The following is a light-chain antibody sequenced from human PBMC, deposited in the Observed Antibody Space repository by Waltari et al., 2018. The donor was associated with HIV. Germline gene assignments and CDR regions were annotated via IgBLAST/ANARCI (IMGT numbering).Light chain of an antibody. CDR1: QSVLYNSNNKNY. Sequence: DIVMTQSPDSLAVSLGERATINCQSSQSVLYNSNNKNYLAWYQQKPGQPPKLLIYWASTRESGVPDRFSGSGSGTDFTLTISSLQAEDVAVYYCQQYYSTPFTFGGGTKVEIK. CDR3: QQYYSTPFT. J-gene: IGKJ4*01. CDR2: WAS. V-gene: IGKV4-1*01.